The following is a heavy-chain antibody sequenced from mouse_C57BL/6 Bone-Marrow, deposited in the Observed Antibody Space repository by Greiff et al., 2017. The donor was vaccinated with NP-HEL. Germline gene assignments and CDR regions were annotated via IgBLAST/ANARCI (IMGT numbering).Heavy chain of an antibody. V-gene: IGHV5-12*01. CDR1: GFTFSDYY. Sequence: EVKVVESGGGLVQPGGSLKLSCAASGFTFSDYYMYWVRQTPEKRLEWVAYLSNGGGSTYYPDTVKGRVTISRDNAKNTLYLQMSRLKSEDTAMYYCARHTAQAGGFAYWGQGTLVTVSA. CDR2: LSNGGGST. J-gene: IGHJ3*01. D-gene: IGHD3-2*02. CDR3: ARHTAQAGGFAY.